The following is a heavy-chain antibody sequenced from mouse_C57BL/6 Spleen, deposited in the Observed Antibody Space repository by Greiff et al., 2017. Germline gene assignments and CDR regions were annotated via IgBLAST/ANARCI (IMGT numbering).Heavy chain of an antibody. CDR1: GYTFTEYT. V-gene: IGHV1-62-2*01. CDR2: FCPGSGSI. D-gene: IGHD2-3*01. Sequence: VQLQQPGAELVKPGASVKLSCKASGYTFTEYTIHWVKQRSGQGLEWIGWFCPGSGSIKYNEKFKDKATLTAAKSSSTVYMELSRLTSEVSAVYFCARHEASILSWFAYWGQGTLVTVSA. CDR3: ARHEASILSWFAY. J-gene: IGHJ3*01.